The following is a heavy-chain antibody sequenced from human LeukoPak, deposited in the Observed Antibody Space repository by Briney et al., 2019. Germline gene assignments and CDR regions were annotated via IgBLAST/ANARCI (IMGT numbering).Heavy chain of an antibody. D-gene: IGHD5-12*01. V-gene: IGHV3-33*01. Sequence: GGSLRLSCAASRFTFSSYGMHWVRQAPGKGLEWVAFIWYDGSNKYYADSVKGRFTISRDNSRNTLYLQMNSLRAEDTAVYYCARRGYSGYEGDFDYWGQGTLVTVSS. CDR3: ARRGYSGYEGDFDY. J-gene: IGHJ4*02. CDR2: IWYDGSNK. CDR1: RFTFSSYG.